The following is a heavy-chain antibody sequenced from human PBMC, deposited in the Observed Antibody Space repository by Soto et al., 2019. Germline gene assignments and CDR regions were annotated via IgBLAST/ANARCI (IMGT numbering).Heavy chain of an antibody. J-gene: IGHJ6*02. Sequence: VGSLRLSCAASGFTFNNYGMHWVRQAPGKGLEWAAVISYDGSNKYYADSVKGRLTISRDNSKNTLYLQMNSLRAEDTAVYYCARDYSGSYGMDVWGQGTTVTVSS. CDR2: ISYDGSNK. V-gene: IGHV3-30*03. CDR1: GFTFNNYG. D-gene: IGHD1-26*01. CDR3: ARDYSGSYGMDV.